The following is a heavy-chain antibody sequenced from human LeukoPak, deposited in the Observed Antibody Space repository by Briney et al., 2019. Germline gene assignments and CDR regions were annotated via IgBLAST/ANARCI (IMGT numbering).Heavy chain of an antibody. CDR2: ISGSGGST. V-gene: IGHV3-23*01. CDR3: AKGYDYVWGSYTYFDY. CDR1: GFTLSSYA. D-gene: IGHD3-16*01. J-gene: IGHJ4*02. Sequence: GGSLRLSCAASGFTLSSYAMSWVRQAPGKGLEWVSAISGSGGSTYYADSVKGRFTISRDNSKNTLYLQMNSLRAEDTAVYYCAKGYDYVWGSYTYFDYWGQGTLVTVSS.